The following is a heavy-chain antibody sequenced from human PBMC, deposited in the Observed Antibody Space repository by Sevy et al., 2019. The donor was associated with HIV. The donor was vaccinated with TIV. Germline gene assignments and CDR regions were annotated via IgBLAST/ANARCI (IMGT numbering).Heavy chain of an antibody. CDR3: ARVATGYGYSYGLFDY. CDR1: GFTFSSYA. D-gene: IGHD5-18*01. J-gene: IGHJ4*02. Sequence: GGSLRLSCAASGFTFSSYAMHWVRQAPGKGLEWVSCISSSSTYIYYADSVKGRFTISRDNAKNSLYLQMNSLRAEDTAVYYCARVATGYGYSYGLFDYWGQGTLVTVSS. CDR2: ISSSSTYI. V-gene: IGHV3-21*01.